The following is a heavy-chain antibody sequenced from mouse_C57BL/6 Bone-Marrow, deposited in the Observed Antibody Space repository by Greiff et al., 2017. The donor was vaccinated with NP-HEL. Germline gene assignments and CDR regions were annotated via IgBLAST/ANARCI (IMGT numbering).Heavy chain of an antibody. V-gene: IGHV1-81*01. Sequence: VQLQQSGAELARPGASVKLSCKASGYTFTSYGISWVKQRTGQGLEWIGEIYPRSGNTYYNEKFKGKATLTADKSSSTAYMELRSLTSEDSAVYFCARSGVTTVVGRAWFAYWGQGTLVTVSA. J-gene: IGHJ3*01. CDR3: ARSGVTTVVGRAWFAY. CDR2: IYPRSGNT. CDR1: GYTFTSYG. D-gene: IGHD1-1*01.